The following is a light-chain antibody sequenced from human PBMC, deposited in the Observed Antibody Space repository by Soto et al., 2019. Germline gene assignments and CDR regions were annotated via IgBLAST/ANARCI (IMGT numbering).Light chain of an antibody. Sequence: EVVLTQSPGTLSLSPGERVTLSCRASQSVASSYLAWYQQKPGRAPRLLFYSESSRPTGIPDRFSGSGSGTDFPLTISRLEPEDFAVYYCHHFGSLPETFGQGTNVE. J-gene: IGKJ1*01. CDR3: HHFGSLPET. V-gene: IGKV3-20*01. CDR2: SES. CDR1: QSVASSY.